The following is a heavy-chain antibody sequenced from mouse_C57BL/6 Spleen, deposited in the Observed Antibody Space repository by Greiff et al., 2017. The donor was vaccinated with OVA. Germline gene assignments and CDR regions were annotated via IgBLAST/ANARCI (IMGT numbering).Heavy chain of an antibody. CDR3: ARQIYYGNYYFDY. J-gene: IGHJ2*01. V-gene: IGHV1-80*01. CDR2: IYPGDGDT. CDR1: GYAFSSYW. D-gene: IGHD2-1*01. Sequence: QVHVKQSGAELVKPGASVKISCKASGYAFSSYWMNWVKQRPGKGLEWIGQIYPGDGDTNYNGKFKGKATLTADKSSSTAYMQLSSLTSEDSAVYFCARQIYYGNYYFDYWGQGTTLTVSS.